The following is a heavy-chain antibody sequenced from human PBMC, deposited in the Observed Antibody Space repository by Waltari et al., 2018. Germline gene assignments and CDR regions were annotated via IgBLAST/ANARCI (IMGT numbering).Heavy chain of an antibody. CDR1: GYSISSGYY. CDR3: ARAVAGYFDY. D-gene: IGHD6-19*01. J-gene: IGHJ4*02. CDR2: IYHSGST. V-gene: IGHV4-38-2*01. Sequence: QVQLQESGPGLVKPSETLSLTCAVSGYSISSGYYWGWIRQPPGKGLEWIGSIYHSGSTYYNPSLKSRVTISVDTSKNQFSLKLSSVTAADTAVYYCARAVAGYFDYWGQGTLVTVSS.